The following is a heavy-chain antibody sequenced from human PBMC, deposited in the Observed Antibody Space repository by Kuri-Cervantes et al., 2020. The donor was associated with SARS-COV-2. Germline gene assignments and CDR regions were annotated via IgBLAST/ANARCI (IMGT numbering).Heavy chain of an antibody. CDR1: GGSFSDNH. CDR2: ITHRGDT. V-gene: IGHV4-34*01. Sequence: SETLSLTCAVYGGSFSDNHWTWVRQPPGKGLERIGEITHRGDTIYNMSLKSRVTISVDTSKEQFSLDLRSVTAADTAIYYCARGPGYNGYYYMDVWGNGTTVTVSS. J-gene: IGHJ6*03. D-gene: IGHD5-24*01. CDR3: ARGPGYNGYYYMDV.